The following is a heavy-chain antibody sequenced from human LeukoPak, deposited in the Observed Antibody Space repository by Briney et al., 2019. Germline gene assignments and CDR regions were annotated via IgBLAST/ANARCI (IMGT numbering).Heavy chain of an antibody. V-gene: IGHV3-66*01. D-gene: IGHD2-2*03. J-gene: IGHJ3*01. CDR2: IYSGDRT. CDR3: ARAQLDIAAFDV. CDR1: GVTGRSNY. Sequence: GGSLRLSCAASGVTGRSNYMNWVRQAPGKRLEWVSVIYSGDRTNYAGSVKGRFTISRDNSKNTLYLQMDSLRAEDTAVYYCARAQLDIAAFDVWGQGTMVTVSS.